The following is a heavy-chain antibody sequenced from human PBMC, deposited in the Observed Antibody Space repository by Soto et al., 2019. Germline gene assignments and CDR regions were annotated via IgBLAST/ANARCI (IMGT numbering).Heavy chain of an antibody. CDR3: ASYRAAAAGSLKGLEVYFDY. D-gene: IGHD6-13*01. Sequence: GGCLELSCAASGVSVSSYAMSGVRQATGKGLEWVSAISGSGGSTYYADSVKGRFTISRDNSKNTLYLQMNSLRAEDTAVYYCASYRAAAAGSLKGLEVYFDYSGQGTLVTVSS. J-gene: IGHJ4*02. CDR2: ISGSGGST. V-gene: IGHV3-23*01. CDR1: GVSVSSYA.